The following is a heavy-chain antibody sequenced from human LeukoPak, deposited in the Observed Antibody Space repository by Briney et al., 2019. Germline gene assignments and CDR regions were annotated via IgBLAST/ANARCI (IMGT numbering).Heavy chain of an antibody. J-gene: IGHJ3*01. CDR1: GFTFSSYV. CDR3: AKPVTGYDAFDV. D-gene: IGHD6-25*01. Sequence: GGSLRLSCAASGFTFSSYVMSWVRQAPGKGLEWVSGISFGGGSTYNADSVKDRFTISRDNSKNTLFLQMNSLRAEDTAVYYCAKPVTGYDAFDVWGQGTMVTVSS. CDR2: ISFGGGST. V-gene: IGHV3-23*01.